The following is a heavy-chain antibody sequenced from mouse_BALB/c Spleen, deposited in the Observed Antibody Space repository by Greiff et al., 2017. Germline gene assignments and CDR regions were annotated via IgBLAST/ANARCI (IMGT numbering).Heavy chain of an antibody. J-gene: IGHJ4*01. D-gene: IGHD1-2*01. CDR1: GYSITSGYS. CDR3: ARWDSLLRFPMDY. Sequence: EVHLVESGPDLVKPSQSLSLTCTVTGYSITSGYSWHWIRQFPGNKLEWMGYIHYSGSTNYNQSPKGRISITRDTSKTQFFLQLNSVTTEDTATYYCARWDSLLRFPMDYWGQGTSVTVSS. V-gene: IGHV3-1*02. CDR2: IHYSGST.